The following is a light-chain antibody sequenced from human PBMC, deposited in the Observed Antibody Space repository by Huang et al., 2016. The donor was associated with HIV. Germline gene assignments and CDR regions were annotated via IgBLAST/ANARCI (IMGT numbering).Light chain of an antibody. Sequence: EIVMTQSPATLSVSPGERATLSCRASQSINTNLVWYQQRPGQAPRLLIYDASTRDTGIPARFSGSGSGTEFTLTISSLQSEDFAVYYCQQNNNWPPLYTFGQGTKLEIK. V-gene: IGKV3-15*01. CDR1: QSINTN. J-gene: IGKJ2*01. CDR3: QQNNNWPPLYT. CDR2: DAS.